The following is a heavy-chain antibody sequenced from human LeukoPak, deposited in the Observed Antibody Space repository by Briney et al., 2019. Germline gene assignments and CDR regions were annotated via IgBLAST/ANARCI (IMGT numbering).Heavy chain of an antibody. CDR1: GFTFSSYW. V-gene: IGHV3-7*01. J-gene: IGHJ4*02. D-gene: IGHD5-12*01. CDR3: ARSYSGYDPGIDY. Sequence: GGSLRLSXAASGFTFSSYWMSWVRQAPGKGLEWVANIKQDGSEKYYVDSVKGRFTISRDNAKNSLYLQMNSLRAEDTAVYYCARSYSGYDPGIDYWGQGTLVTVSS. CDR2: IKQDGSEK.